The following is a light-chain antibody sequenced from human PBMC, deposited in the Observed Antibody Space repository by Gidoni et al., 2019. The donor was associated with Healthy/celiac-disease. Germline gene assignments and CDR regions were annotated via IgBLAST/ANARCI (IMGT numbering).Light chain of an antibody. J-gene: IGKJ1*01. CDR2: GAS. V-gene: IGKV3-15*01. CDR3: QQYNNWPPMT. Sequence: EIVMTQSPATLSVSPGERATLSCRASQSVSSNLAWYQQKPGQDPRLLIYGASTRATGIPARFSGSGSGTEFTLTISSLQSEDFAVYYCQQYNNWPPMTFGRGTKVEIK. CDR1: QSVSSN.